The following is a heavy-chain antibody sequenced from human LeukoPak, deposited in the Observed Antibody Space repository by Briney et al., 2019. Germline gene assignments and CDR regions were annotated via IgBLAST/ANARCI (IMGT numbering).Heavy chain of an antibody. J-gene: IGHJ4*02. CDR3: ATLGGHSLAAQNGF. Sequence: ASVKVSCKTSGYTFTDCFMHWVRQAPGQGLDWMGCIDPKSGATTYAQKFQGRVAMTRDTSINTAYMELTRLRSDDTTIYYCATLGGHSLAAQNGFWGQGTLVTVSS. D-gene: IGHD3-16*01. V-gene: IGHV1-2*02. CDR2: IDPKSGAT. CDR1: GYTFTDCF.